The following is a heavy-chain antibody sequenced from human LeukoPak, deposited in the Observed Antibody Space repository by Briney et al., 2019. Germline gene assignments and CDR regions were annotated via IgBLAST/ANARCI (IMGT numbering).Heavy chain of an antibody. J-gene: IGHJ4*02. V-gene: IGHV3-7*01. CDR3: ARDKTYYDILTGYFFYYFDY. CDR2: IKQDGSEK. Sequence: GGSLRLSCAASGFTFSNYWMSWVRQAPGKGLEWVANIKQDGSEKYYVDSVKGRFTISRDNAKNSLYLQMNSLRAEDTAVYYCARDKTYYDILTGYFFYYFDYWGQGTLVTVSS. CDR1: GFTFSNYW. D-gene: IGHD3-9*01.